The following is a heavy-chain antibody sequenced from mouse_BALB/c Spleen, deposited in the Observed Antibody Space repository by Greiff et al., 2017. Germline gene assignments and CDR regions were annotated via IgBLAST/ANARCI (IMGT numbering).Heavy chain of an antibody. J-gene: IGHJ4*01. D-gene: IGHD2-1*01. CDR3: ASLLWYYAMDY. V-gene: IGHV5-12-2*01. CDR1: GFTFSSYT. CDR2: ISNGGGST. Sequence: EVQGVESGGGLVQPGGSLKLSCAASGFTFSSYTMSWVRQTPEKRLEWVAYISNGGGSTYYPDTVKGRFTISRDNAKNTLYLQMSSLKSEDTAMYYCASLLWYYAMDYWGQGTSVTVSS.